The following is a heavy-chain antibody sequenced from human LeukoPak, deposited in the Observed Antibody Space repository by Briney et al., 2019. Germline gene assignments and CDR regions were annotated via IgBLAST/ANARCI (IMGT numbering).Heavy chain of an antibody. J-gene: IGHJ4*02. CDR2: INHSGST. V-gene: IGHV4-34*01. CDR1: GGSISSCY. CDR3: ARCRSYYYDSSGLTYYFDY. Sequence: SETLSLTCAVYGGSISSCYWNWIRQPPGKGLEWIGEINHSGSTNYNPSLKSRVTISVGTSKNQFSLKLSSVTAADTAVYYCARCRSYYYDSSGLTYYFDYWGQRTLVSVSS. D-gene: IGHD3-22*01.